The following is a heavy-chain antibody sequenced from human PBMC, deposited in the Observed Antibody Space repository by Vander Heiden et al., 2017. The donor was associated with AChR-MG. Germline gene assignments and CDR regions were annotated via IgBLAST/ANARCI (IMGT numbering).Heavy chain of an antibody. CDR1: GGSISSGGYY. CDR3: ARGDIVVVVDAPAAFDI. V-gene: IGHV4-31*03. J-gene: IGHJ3*02. Sequence: QVQLQESGPGLVKPSQTLSLTCTVSGGSISSGGYYWSWIRQHPGKGLEWIGYIYYSGSTYYNPSLKSRVTISVDTSKNQFSLKLSSVTAADTAVYYCARGDIVVVVDAPAAFDIWGQGTMVTVSS. D-gene: IGHD2-15*01. CDR2: IYYSGST.